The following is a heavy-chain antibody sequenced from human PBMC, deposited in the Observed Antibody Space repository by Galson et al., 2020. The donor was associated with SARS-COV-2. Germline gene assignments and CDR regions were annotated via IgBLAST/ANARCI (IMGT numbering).Heavy chain of an antibody. D-gene: IGHD6-13*01. CDR3: ARSMLAAAGYFDY. V-gene: IGHV3-21*01. CDR2: ISSSSSYI. J-gene: IGHJ4*02. CDR1: GFTFSSYS. Sequence: GESLKISCAASGFTFSSYSMNWVRQAPGKGLEWVSSISSSSSYIYYADSVKGRFTISRDNAKNSLYLQMNSLRAEDTAVYYCARSMLAAAGYFDYWGQGTLVTVSS.